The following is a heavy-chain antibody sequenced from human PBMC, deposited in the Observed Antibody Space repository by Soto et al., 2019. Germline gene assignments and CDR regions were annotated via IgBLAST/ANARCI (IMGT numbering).Heavy chain of an antibody. D-gene: IGHD1-1*01. CDR1: GFTFSFYS. CDR2: ITSTSSAI. CDR3: ARDGKGAAYTHGPYYFDY. V-gene: IGHV3-48*02. J-gene: IGHJ4*02. Sequence: GGSLRLSCAASGFTFSFYSMNWVRPAPGKGLEWISYITSTSSAINYADSVRGRFTISRDNAMRSLFLHMNSLRDEDTAVYYCARDGKGAAYTHGPYYFDYWGQGALVTVSS.